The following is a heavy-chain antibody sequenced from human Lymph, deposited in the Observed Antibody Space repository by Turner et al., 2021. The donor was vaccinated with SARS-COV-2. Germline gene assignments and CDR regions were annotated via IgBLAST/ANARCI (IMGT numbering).Heavy chain of an antibody. V-gene: IGHV3-30*18. CDR3: AKMGGVYCSGGNCYSGRLDY. D-gene: IGHD2-15*01. Sequence: QVQLVESGGGVGQPGSSLRLSCAASGFPFGTYGMHWVRQAPGKGLGWVAVISYDGSNKYYADSVKGRFTISRDNSKNTLYLQMNSLRAEDTAVYYCAKMGGVYCSGGNCYSGRLDYWGQGTLVTVSS. CDR2: ISYDGSNK. J-gene: IGHJ4*02. CDR1: GFPFGTYG.